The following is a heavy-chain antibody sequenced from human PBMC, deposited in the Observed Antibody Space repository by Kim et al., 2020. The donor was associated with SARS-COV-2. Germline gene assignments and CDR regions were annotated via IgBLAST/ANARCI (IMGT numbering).Heavy chain of an antibody. CDR1: GFTFSNFA. J-gene: IGHJ3*02. D-gene: IGHD3-3*01. V-gene: IGHV3-23*03. CDR3: AKDFWSGYSTGYAFDI. CDR2: IYSGSSST. Sequence: GGSLSLSCAASGFTFSNFAMSWVRQAPGKGLEWVSLIYSGSSSTYYIDSVRGRFSISRDNSKNTLYLQMNSLRAEDTAVYYCAKDFWSGYSTGYAFDIWGQGTMVTVSS.